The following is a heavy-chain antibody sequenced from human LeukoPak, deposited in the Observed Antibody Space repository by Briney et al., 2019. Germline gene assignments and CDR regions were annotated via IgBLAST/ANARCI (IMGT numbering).Heavy chain of an antibody. Sequence: PSETLSLTCTVSGGSISSYYWSWIRQPPGKGLEWIGYIYYSGSTNYNPSLKSRVTISVDTSKNQFSPKLSSVTAADTAVYYCARTVLGYMDVWGKGTTVTVSS. D-gene: IGHD2-15*01. J-gene: IGHJ6*03. CDR2: IYYSGST. CDR1: GGSISSYY. V-gene: IGHV4-59*01. CDR3: ARTVLGYMDV.